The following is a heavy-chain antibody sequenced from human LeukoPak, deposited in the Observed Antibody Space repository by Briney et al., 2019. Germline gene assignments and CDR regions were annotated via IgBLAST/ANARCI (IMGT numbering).Heavy chain of an antibody. CDR3: ARLSYYYDSSGYYGRDYYYYYMDV. CDR2: INHSGST. CDR1: GASISNYY. Sequence: SETLSRTCTVSGASISNYYWSWIRQPPGKGLEWMGEINHSGSTNYNPSLKSRVTISVDTSKNQFSLKLSSVTAADTAVYYCARLSYYYDSSGYYGRDYYYYYMDVWGKGTTVTISS. J-gene: IGHJ6*03. D-gene: IGHD3-22*01. V-gene: IGHV4-34*01.